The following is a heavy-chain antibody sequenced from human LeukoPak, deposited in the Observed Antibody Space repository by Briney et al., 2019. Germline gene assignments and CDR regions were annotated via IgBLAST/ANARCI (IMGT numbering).Heavy chain of an antibody. CDR1: GFTFSSHA. V-gene: IGHV3-23*01. Sequence: PGGSLRLSCAASGFTFSSHAMSWVRQAAGKGLEWVSTISDSGVSTYYADSVKGRFTISRHNSKDTLYLQMNSLRAEDTAVYYCARSYSGYDVGYWGQGTLVTVSS. D-gene: IGHD5-12*01. CDR2: ISDSGVST. CDR3: ARSYSGYDVGY. J-gene: IGHJ4*02.